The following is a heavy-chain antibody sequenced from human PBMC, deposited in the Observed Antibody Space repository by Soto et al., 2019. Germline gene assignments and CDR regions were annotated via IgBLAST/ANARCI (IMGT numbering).Heavy chain of an antibody. CDR3: ARYEAGYSSAHDAFDI. Sequence: ASVKVSCKASGYTFTTFGISWVRQAPGQGLEWMGWINPNSGGTNYAQKFQGWVTMTRDTSTSTVYMELSSLRSEDTAVYYCARYEAGYSSAHDAFDIWGQGTMVTVSS. J-gene: IGHJ3*02. CDR1: GYTFTTFG. V-gene: IGHV1-2*04. CDR2: INPNSGGT. D-gene: IGHD6-19*01.